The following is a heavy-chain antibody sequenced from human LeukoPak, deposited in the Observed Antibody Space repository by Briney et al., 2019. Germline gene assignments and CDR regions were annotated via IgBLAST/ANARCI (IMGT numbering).Heavy chain of an antibody. J-gene: IGHJ5*02. V-gene: IGHV4-59*01. CDR1: GGSISSYY. D-gene: IGHD4-11*01. CDR3: ARVGSNYNWWFDP. Sequence: PSATLSLTCTVSGGSISSYYWSWIRQPPGKGLEWVACIYYSGSGSTNYNPSLKSRVTISVDTSKNQFSLKLSSVTAADTAVYYCARVGSNYNWWFDPWGQGTLVTVSS. CDR2: IYYSGSGST.